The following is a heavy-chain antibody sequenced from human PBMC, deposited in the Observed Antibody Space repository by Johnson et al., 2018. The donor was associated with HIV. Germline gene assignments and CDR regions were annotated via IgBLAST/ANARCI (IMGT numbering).Heavy chain of an antibody. CDR1: GFTFNRAW. Sequence: MLLVESGGGLVKPGGSLRVSCAASGFTFNRAWMSWVRQAPGKGLEWVGRVKSITDGGTTDYTAPVTGRFTLSRDDSKNTLYLLMNSLKTDDTAVYYCTTGPVGATKGGGAFDIWGLGTMVTVSS. CDR3: TTGPVGATKGGGAFDI. J-gene: IGHJ3*02. D-gene: IGHD1-26*01. V-gene: IGHV3-15*01. CDR2: VKSITDGGTT.